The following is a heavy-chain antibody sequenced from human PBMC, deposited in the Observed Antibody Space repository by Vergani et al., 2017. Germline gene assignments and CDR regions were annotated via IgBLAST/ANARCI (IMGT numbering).Heavy chain of an antibody. V-gene: IGHV3-21*01. CDR3: VRGGARGTTLSTTWFDS. D-gene: IGHD1-1*01. CDR1: GFTFSHYS. J-gene: IGHJ5*01. CDR2: ISGNNDDV. Sequence: EVQMVESGGGLVKPGGSLRLSCVASGFTFSHYSMNWVRQAPGKGLEWVSSISGNNDDVYYADSVKGRFTISRDNAKNSLYLDMSSLRAEDTAVYYCVRGGARGTTLSTTWFDSWGQGTLVTVSS.